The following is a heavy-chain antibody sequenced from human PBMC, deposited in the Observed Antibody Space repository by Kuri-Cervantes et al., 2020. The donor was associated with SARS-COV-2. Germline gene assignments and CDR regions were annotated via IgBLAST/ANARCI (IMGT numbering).Heavy chain of an antibody. D-gene: IGHD3-3*01. CDR2: ISAAGGSA. CDR3: AKGAFWSTYVSDALYYFDY. J-gene: IGHJ4*02. V-gene: IGHV3-23*01. CDR1: EFIFSTYA. Sequence: GGSLRLSCAASEFIFSTYAMSWVRQAPGKGPEWVSTISAAGGSAYYADSVKGRFTISRDNSNNTLYLQMNSLRAEDTAVYYCAKGAFWSTYVSDALYYFDYWGQGALVTVSS.